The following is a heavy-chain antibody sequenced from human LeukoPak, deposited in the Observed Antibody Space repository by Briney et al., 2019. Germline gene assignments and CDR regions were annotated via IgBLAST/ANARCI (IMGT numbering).Heavy chain of an antibody. CDR2: ISGSGGST. V-gene: IGHV3-23*01. J-gene: IGHJ4*02. D-gene: IGHD3-3*01. Sequence: PGGSLRLSCAASGFTFSSHAMSWVRQAPGKGLEWVSAISGSGGSTYYADSVKGRFTISRDNSKNTLYLQMNSLRAEDTAVYYCAKLKTIFGVVIDYWGQRTLATVSS. CDR3: AKLKTIFGVVIDY. CDR1: GFTFSSHA.